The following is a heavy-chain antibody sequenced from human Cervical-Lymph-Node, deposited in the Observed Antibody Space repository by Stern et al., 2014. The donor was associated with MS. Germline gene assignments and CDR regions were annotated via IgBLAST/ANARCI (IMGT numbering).Heavy chain of an antibody. CDR1: GG. D-gene: IGHD3-10*01. CDR2: VILFVGTS. Sequence: VQLVQSGAEVKKPGSSVKVSCKSSGGISWVRQAPGQGLEWMGGVILFVGTSNYAQKFQGRVTITADPSTNTTYLHLSRLTSADTAVYYCARGSGDNWFGPWGQGTLVTVSS. J-gene: IGHJ5*02. V-gene: IGHV1-69*01. CDR3: ARGSGDNWFGP.